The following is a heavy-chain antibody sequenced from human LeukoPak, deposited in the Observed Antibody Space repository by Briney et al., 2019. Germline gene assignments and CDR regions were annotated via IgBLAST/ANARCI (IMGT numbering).Heavy chain of an antibody. CDR1: GYTFTAYY. CDR2: INPNSGGT. CDR3: ARPWEITMSERSYNWFDS. D-gene: IGHD1-26*01. Sequence: ASVTVSFKASGYTFTAYYIHWVRQAPGQGLEWMGGINPNSGGTNYAQKFQGRVTMTRDTSINTAYMELSRLRSDDTAVYYCARPWEITMSERSYNWFDSWGQGTLVTVSS. V-gene: IGHV1-2*02. J-gene: IGHJ5*01.